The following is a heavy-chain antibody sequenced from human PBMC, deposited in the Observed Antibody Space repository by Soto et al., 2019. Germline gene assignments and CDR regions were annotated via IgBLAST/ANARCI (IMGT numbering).Heavy chain of an antibody. Sequence: PGESLKISCKASGYSFTSYWIGWVRQMPGKGLEWMGIIYPGDSDTRYSPSFQGQVTISADKSISTAYLQWSSLKASDTAMYYCARRGDLAYDCSGYVLDDWAQGTLVTVSS. D-gene: IGHD3-22*01. CDR1: GYSFTSYW. J-gene: IGHJ4*02. CDR3: ARRGDLAYDCSGYVLDD. CDR2: IYPGDSDT. V-gene: IGHV5-51*01.